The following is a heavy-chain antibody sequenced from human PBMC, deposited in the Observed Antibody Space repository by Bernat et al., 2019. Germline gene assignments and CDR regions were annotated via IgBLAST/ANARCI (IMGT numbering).Heavy chain of an antibody. CDR2: IWYDGSNQ. J-gene: IGHJ6*02. CDR3: ARSREVAGTRAYYYYYGMDV. D-gene: IGHD6-19*01. Sequence: QVQLVESGGGVVQPGRSLRLSCAASGITFSSYGMHWVRQAPGKGLEGVAVIWYDGSNQYYADSVKGRFTISRDNSKTTLYLQMNSLRAEDTAVYYCARSREVAGTRAYYYYYGMDVWGQGTTVTVSS. CDR1: GITFSSYG. V-gene: IGHV3-33*01.